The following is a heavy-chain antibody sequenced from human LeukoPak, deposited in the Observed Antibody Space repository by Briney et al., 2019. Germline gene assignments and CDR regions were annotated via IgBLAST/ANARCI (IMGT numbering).Heavy chain of an antibody. CDR2: ISNNGGTT. D-gene: IGHD2-2*01. CDR3: AKLSPGLGYCSSTSCQFDY. J-gene: IGHJ4*02. Sequence: AGGSLRLSCAASGFSFTNYRMHWVRQAPGKGLEYVSAISNNGGTTYYANSVKGRFTISRDNSKNTLYLQMNSLRAEDTAVYYCAKLSPGLGYCSSTSCQFDYWGQGTLVTVSS. V-gene: IGHV3-64*01. CDR1: GFSFTNYR.